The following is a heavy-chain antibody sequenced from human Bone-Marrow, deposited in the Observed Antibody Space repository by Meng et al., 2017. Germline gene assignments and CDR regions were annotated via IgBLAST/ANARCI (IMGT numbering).Heavy chain of an antibody. CDR3: ARDEDISAAGKLFGDY. J-gene: IGHJ4*02. Sequence: QVRLVNVGVEVKKPGASVKVSCKASGYTFTSYAMHWVRQAPGQRLEWMGWSNAGNGNTKYSQEFQGRVTITRDTSASTAYMELSRLRSDDTAMYYCARDEDISAAGKLFGDYWGQGTLVTVSS. CDR1: GYTFTSYA. D-gene: IGHD6-13*01. CDR2: SNAGNGNT. V-gene: IGHV1-3*02.